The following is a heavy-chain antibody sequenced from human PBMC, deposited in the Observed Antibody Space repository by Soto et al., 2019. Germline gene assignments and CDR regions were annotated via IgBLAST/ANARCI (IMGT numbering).Heavy chain of an antibody. V-gene: IGHV4-39*01. Sequence: QLQLQESGPGLVKPSETLSLTCTVSGGSISSSSYYWGWIRQPPGKGLEWIGSIYYSGSTYYNPSLQSRVTISVDTSKNQFSLKLSSVTAADTAVYYCARQSLLWFGELLYFDYWGQGTLVTVSS. J-gene: IGHJ4*02. CDR2: IYYSGST. D-gene: IGHD3-10*01. CDR3: ARQSLLWFGELLYFDY. CDR1: GGSISSSSYY.